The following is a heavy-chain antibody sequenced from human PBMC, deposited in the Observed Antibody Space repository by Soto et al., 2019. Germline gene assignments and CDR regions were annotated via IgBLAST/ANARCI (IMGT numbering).Heavy chain of an antibody. Sequence: QVQLQESGPGLVKPSETLSLTCTVSGGSIGTYYWSWIRLPAGKGLEWIGRIYRSGGTNYNPSVKSRVTMSVDTSKTKFSLKLSSVTAADTAVYYCARGAAAGVDYGMDVWGQGTTVTVSS. CDR3: ARGAAAGVDYGMDV. D-gene: IGHD6-13*01. CDR2: IYRSGGT. V-gene: IGHV4-4*07. CDR1: GGSIGTYY. J-gene: IGHJ6*02.